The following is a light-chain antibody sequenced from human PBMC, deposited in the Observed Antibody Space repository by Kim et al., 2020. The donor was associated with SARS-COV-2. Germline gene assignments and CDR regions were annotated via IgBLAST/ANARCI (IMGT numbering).Light chain of an antibody. CDR2: GTS. V-gene: IGKV3-20*01. CDR3: QQYDESPGT. Sequence: SPGETATPSCRARRSLSSDYSCWHQQTRCQATRLINGGTSRRATGTPVRFGGSGSGTDFTLTVSRLEPEDSADYYYQQYDESPGTFGQGTKVDIK. CDR1: RSLSSDY. J-gene: IGKJ1*01.